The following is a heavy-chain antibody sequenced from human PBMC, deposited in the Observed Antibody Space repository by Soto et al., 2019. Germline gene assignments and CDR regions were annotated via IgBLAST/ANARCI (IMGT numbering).Heavy chain of an antibody. V-gene: IGHV4-30-4*01. J-gene: IGHJ4*02. CDR3: ARGFPPGCFDY. CDR1: GGSISSGDYY. Sequence: SETLSLTCTVSGGSISSGDYYWSWIRQPPGKGLEWIGYIYYSGSTYYNPSLKSRVTISVDTSKNQFSLKLSSVTAADTAVYYCARGFPPGCFDYWGQGTLVTVSS. CDR2: IYYSGST. D-gene: IGHD6-19*01.